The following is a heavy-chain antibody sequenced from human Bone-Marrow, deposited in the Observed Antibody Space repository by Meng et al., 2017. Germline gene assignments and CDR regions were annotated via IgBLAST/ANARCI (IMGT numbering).Heavy chain of an antibody. V-gene: IGHV3-48*04. J-gene: IGHJ6*02. CDR3: ARDHSTDEMATLYFYYYYGMDV. CDR2: ISSSGSTI. CDR1: GFTFSSYG. Sequence: GGSLRLSCAASGFTFSSYGMHWVRQAPGKGLEWVSYISSSGSTIYYADSVKGRFTISRDNAKNSLYLQMNSLRAEDTAVYYCARDHSTDEMATLYFYYYYGMDVWGQGTMVTVSS. D-gene: IGHD5-24*01.